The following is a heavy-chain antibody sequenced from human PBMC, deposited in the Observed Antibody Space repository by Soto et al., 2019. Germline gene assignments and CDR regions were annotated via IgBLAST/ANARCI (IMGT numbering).Heavy chain of an antibody. CDR3: ARGVQPYGSDY. CDR1: GFTFSSYS. V-gene: IGHV3-48*01. Sequence: EVQLVESGGGLVQPGGSLRLSCAASGFTFSSYSMYWVRQAPGKGLEWVSYISSSSSTIYYADSVKGRFTISRDNAKNSLYLQMNSLRAEDTAVYYCARGVQPYGSDYWGQGTLVTVSS. J-gene: IGHJ4*02. D-gene: IGHD3-10*01. CDR2: ISSSSSTI.